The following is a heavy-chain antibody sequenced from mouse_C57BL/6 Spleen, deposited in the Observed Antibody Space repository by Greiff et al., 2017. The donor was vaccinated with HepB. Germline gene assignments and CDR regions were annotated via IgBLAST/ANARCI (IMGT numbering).Heavy chain of an antibody. J-gene: IGHJ3*01. CDR2: ISSGGSYT. D-gene: IGHD1-1*01. V-gene: IGHV5-6*01. Sequence: EVNLVESGGDLVKPGGSLKLSCAASGFTFSSYGMSWVRQTPDKRLEWVATISSGGSYTYYPDSVKGRFTISRDNAKNTLYLQMSSLKSEDTAMYYCARHYYGSSYGFAYWGQGTLVTVSA. CDR1: GFTFSSYG. CDR3: ARHYYGSSYGFAY.